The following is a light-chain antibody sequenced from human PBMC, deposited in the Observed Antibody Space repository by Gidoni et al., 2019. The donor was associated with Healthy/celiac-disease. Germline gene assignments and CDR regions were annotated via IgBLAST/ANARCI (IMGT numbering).Light chain of an antibody. CDR1: QDISNY. Sequence: DIQMTQSPSSLSASVGDRVTITCQASQDISNYLNWYQQKPGKAPKLLIYDASNLETGVPSRFSGSGSGTDFTFTISSLQPEDIATYYCQQYDNRPEPITFGQGTRLEIK. CDR2: DAS. CDR3: QQYDNRPEPIT. V-gene: IGKV1-33*01. J-gene: IGKJ5*01.